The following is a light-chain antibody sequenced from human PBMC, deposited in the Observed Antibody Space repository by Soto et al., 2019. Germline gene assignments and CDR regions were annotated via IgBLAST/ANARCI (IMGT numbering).Light chain of an antibody. V-gene: IGKV3-20*01. CDR2: GAA. CDR1: QSISHY. J-gene: IGKJ3*01. Sequence: EIVLTQSPGTLSLSPGERATLSCRANQSISHYLAWYQQKPGQSPRLLIYGAASRAIGIPDRFNGSGSETTFTLTISRLQPEEFALYYCQQYNGSPFTFGPGTKVDIK. CDR3: QQYNGSPFT.